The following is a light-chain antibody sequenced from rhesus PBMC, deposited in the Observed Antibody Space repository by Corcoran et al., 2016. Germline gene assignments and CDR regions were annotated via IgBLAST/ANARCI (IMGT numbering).Light chain of an antibody. Sequence: SSGLTQEPALSVALGHTVRMTCQGDSLKTYYASWYQQKPGQVPVLVIYGNTNRPSGIPGRCSGTWSGNTGSLTITGAQVEDEAYYYCGSWDNSGNHYIFGAGTRLTVL. CDR3: GSWDNSGNHYI. CDR1: SLKTYY. CDR2: GNT. J-gene: IGLJ1*01. V-gene: IGLV3S11*01.